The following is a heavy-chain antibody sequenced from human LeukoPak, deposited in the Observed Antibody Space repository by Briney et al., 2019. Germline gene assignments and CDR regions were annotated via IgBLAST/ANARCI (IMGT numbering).Heavy chain of an antibody. J-gene: IGHJ4*02. Sequence: GGPLRLSWAASGFTFTSYEMNWVRQAPVKGLEWVSYISIRGITIYYSDSVKGRFTISRDNAKNSLYLQMNSLRAEDTAVYYCAKGRIVKLDYWGRGTLVTVSS. CDR2: ISIRGITI. D-gene: IGHD1-26*01. CDR3: AKGRIVKLDY. CDR1: GFTFTSYE. V-gene: IGHV3-48*03.